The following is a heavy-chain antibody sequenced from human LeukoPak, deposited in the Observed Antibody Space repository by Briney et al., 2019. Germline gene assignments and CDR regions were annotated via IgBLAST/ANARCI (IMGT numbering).Heavy chain of an antibody. D-gene: IGHD1-1*01. V-gene: IGHV3-7*04. CDR2: MKQDGSEK. Sequence: PGGSLRLSCAASGFAFSSYWMTWIRQAPGKGLEWVATMKQDGSEKYYVDSVKGRFTISRDNPKNSLNLQMNSLRAEDTAVYYCARGTYTFDYWGQGTLVSVSS. J-gene: IGHJ4*02. CDR3: ARGTYTFDY. CDR1: GFAFSSYW.